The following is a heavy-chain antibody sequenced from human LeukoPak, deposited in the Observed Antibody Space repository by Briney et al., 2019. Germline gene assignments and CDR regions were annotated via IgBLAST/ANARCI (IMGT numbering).Heavy chain of an antibody. CDR1: GGSISSYY. Sequence: SETLSLTCTVSGGSISSYYWSWIRQPPGKGLEWIGYIYYSGSTNYNPSLKSRVTISVDTPKNQFSLKLSSVTPADTAVYYCARDLYIWLDPWGQGTLVTVSS. CDR3: ARDLYIWLDP. CDR2: IYYSGST. J-gene: IGHJ5*02. V-gene: IGHV4-59*01.